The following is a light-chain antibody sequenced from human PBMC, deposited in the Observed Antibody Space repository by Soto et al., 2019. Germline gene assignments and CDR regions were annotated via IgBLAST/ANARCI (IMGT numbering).Light chain of an antibody. CDR3: QQYNSYQYT. Sequence: DIQMTQSPSTLSASVGDRVTITCRASQSVSHWLAWYQQKPGKAPKALIYDASTLETGVPSRFSVSGSGTDFTLTISSLQPDDFATYYCQQYNSYQYTFGQGTKLEMK. V-gene: IGKV1-5*01. CDR2: DAS. CDR1: QSVSHW. J-gene: IGKJ2*01.